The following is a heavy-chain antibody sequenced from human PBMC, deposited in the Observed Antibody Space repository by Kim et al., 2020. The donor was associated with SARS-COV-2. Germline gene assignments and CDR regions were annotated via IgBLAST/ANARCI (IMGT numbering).Heavy chain of an antibody. CDR1: GFNLDDYA. Sequence: GGSLRLSCVTSGFNLDDYAIHWVRQVPGKGLEWVSLISRDGGEIKYADSVKGRFTISRDNSKKSVYLQMNSLRSEDTALYYCVRGQQWLIKNWGQGTQVTVSS. D-gene: IGHD6-19*01. CDR2: ISRDGGEI. CDR3: VRGQQWLIKN. V-gene: IGHV3-43*02. J-gene: IGHJ4*02.